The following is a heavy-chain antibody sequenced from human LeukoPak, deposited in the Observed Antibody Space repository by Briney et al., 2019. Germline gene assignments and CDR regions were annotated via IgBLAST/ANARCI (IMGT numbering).Heavy chain of an antibody. CDR2: INPSGDPT. Sequence: ASVKVSCKASGYTFTSYYMHWVRQAPGQGLGWVGIINPSGDPTTYAQKFQGRVTMTRDTSTSTVYMELSSLRSEDTAVYYCARGRNYYDTSGYYYEGDAFDIWGQGTMVTVSS. J-gene: IGHJ3*02. CDR1: GYTFTSYY. CDR3: ARGRNYYDTSGYYYEGDAFDI. V-gene: IGHV1-46*01. D-gene: IGHD3-22*01.